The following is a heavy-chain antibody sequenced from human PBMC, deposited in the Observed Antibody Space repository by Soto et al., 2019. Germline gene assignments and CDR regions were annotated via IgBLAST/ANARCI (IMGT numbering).Heavy chain of an antibody. D-gene: IGHD4-17*01. CDR1: GFTFSSYS. V-gene: IGHV3-21*01. Sequence: GSLRLACTASGFTFSSYSMNWVRQAPGKGLEWVSSISSSSSYIYYADSVKGRFTISRDNAKNSLYLQMNSLRAEDTAVYYCARAHNYGDRDVDYWGQGTLVTVSS. CDR3: ARAHNYGDRDVDY. J-gene: IGHJ4*02. CDR2: ISSSSSYI.